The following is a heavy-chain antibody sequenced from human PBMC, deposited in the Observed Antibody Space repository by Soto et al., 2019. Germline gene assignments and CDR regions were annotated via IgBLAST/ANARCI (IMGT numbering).Heavy chain of an antibody. D-gene: IGHD6-13*01. CDR1: GFTFSSYS. CDR2: ISSSSYI. Sequence: GGSLRLSCAASGFTFSSYSMNWVRQAPGKGLEWVSSISSSSYIYYADSVKGRFTISRDNAKNSLYLQMNSLRAEDTAVYYCARDFSSSWYGIDAFDIWVQGTMVTVSS. J-gene: IGHJ3*02. CDR3: ARDFSSSWYGIDAFDI. V-gene: IGHV3-21*01.